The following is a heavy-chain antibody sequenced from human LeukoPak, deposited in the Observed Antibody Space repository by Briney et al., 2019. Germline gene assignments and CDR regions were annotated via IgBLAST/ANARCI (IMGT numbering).Heavy chain of an antibody. V-gene: IGHV4-30-4*08. CDR2: IYYSGST. D-gene: IGHD5-18*01. CDR3: AGGRDTAMGPFDY. J-gene: IGHJ4*02. Sequence: NPSQTLSLTCTVSGGSISSGDYYWSWIRQPPGKGLEWIGYIYYSGSTYYNPSLKSRVTISVDTSKNQFSLKLSSVTAADTAVYYCAGGRDTAMGPFDYWGQGTLVTVSS. CDR1: GGSISSGDYY.